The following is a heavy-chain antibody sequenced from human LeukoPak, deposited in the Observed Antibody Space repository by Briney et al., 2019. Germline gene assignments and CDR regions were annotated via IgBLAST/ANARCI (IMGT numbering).Heavy chain of an antibody. CDR3: ARAGGIGYCSGGSCYLDY. D-gene: IGHD2-15*01. Sequence: SETLSLTCTVSGGSISSYYWSWIRQPPGKGLEWIGYIYYSGSTNYNPSLKSRVTISVDTSKNQFSLKLSSVTAADTAVYYCARAGGIGYCSGGSCYLDYWGQGTLVTVSS. CDR1: GGSISSYY. CDR2: IYYSGST. V-gene: IGHV4-59*01. J-gene: IGHJ4*02.